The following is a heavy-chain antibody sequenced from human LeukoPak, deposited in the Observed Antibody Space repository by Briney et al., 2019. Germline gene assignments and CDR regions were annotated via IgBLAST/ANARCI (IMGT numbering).Heavy chain of an antibody. D-gene: IGHD5-18*01. CDR1: GYTFTAYY. CDR2: INPSGGSP. V-gene: IGHV1-46*01. Sequence: GASVKVSCKASGYTFTAYYIHWVRQAPGQGIEWMGIINPSGGSPSYAQKFQDIVTLTRDTSTSTVYMALSSLRSDDTAVYYCARSGYHSKGPFDYWGLGTLVTVSS. CDR3: ARSGYHSKGPFDY. J-gene: IGHJ4*02.